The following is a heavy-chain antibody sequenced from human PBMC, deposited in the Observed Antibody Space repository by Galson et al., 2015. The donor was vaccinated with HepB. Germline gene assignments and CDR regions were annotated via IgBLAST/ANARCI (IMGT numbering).Heavy chain of an antibody. V-gene: IGHV4-31*03. D-gene: IGHD3-3*01. Sequence: TLSLTCTVSGGSISSGGYYWSWIRQHPGKGLEWIGYTYYSGSTYYNPSLKSRVTISVDTSKNQFSLKLSSVTAADTAVYYCARGPEAQYYDFWSVRKLYYYYGMDVWGQGTTVTVSS. CDR1: GGSISSGGYY. CDR3: ARGPEAQYYDFWSVRKLYYYYGMDV. CDR2: TYYSGST. J-gene: IGHJ6*02.